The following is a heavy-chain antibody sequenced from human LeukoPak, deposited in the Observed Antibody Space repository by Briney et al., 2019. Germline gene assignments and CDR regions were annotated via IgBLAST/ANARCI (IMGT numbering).Heavy chain of an antibody. CDR3: ASSPRITMIVVDEGYFDL. CDR2: IYYSGST. V-gene: IGHV4-39*07. J-gene: IGHJ2*01. D-gene: IGHD3-22*01. CDR1: GGSISSSSYY. Sequence: SSETLSLTCTVSGGSISSSSYYWGWIRQPPGKGLEWIGRIYYSGSTYYNPSLKCRVTISVDTSKNQFSLKLSSVTAADTAVYYCASSPRITMIVVDEGYFDLWGRGTLVTVSS.